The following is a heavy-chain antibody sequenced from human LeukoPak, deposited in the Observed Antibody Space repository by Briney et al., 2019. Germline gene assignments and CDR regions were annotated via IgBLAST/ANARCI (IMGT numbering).Heavy chain of an antibody. CDR3: ASVARLLAD. D-gene: IGHD3-9*01. V-gene: IGHV3-11*01. CDR1: GLTFSDYY. Sequence: GGSLRLSCAASGLTFSDYYMNWIRQAPGKGLEYIAYISQSGADVSYADSVKGRFTVSRENAKNSVFLQMNSLTAEDTAVYYCASVARLLADWGQGTLVTVSS. J-gene: IGHJ4*02. CDR2: ISQSGADV.